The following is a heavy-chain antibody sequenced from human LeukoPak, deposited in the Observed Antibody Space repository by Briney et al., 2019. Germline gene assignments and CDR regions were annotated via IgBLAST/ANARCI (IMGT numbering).Heavy chain of an antibody. V-gene: IGHV4-34*01. J-gene: IGHJ4*02. CDR1: GGSFSGYY. Sequence: SEALSLTCAVYGGSFSGYYWSWIRQPPGKGLEWIGEINHSGSTNYNPSLKSRVTISVDTSKNQFSLKLSSVTAADTAVYYCASPTSGDYWGQGTLVTVSS. CDR2: INHSGST. CDR3: ASPTSGDY.